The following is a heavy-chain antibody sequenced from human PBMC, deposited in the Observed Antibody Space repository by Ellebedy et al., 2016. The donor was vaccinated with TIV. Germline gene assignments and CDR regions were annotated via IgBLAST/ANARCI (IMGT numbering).Heavy chain of an antibody. Sequence: ASVKVSXKASRYTFTSYYMHWVRQAPGQGLEWMGIINPSGGSTSYAQKFQGRVTMTRDTSTSTVYMELSSLRSEDTAVYYCARDLYSYGYGGYFDYWGQGTLVTVSS. V-gene: IGHV1-46*01. J-gene: IGHJ4*02. CDR1: RYTFTSYY. D-gene: IGHD5-18*01. CDR2: INPSGGST. CDR3: ARDLYSYGYGGYFDY.